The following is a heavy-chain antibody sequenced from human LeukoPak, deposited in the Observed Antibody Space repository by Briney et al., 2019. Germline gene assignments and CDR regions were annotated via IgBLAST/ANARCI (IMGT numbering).Heavy chain of an antibody. CDR1: GFTFSSYA. Sequence: PGGSLRLSCAASGFTFSSYAMSWVRQAPGKGLEWVSAISGSGGSTYYADSVKGRFTISRDNSKNTLYLQMNSLRAEDTAVYYCASYSSGWHHYYYGMDVWGQGTTVTVSS. V-gene: IGHV3-23*01. CDR2: ISGSGGST. J-gene: IGHJ6*02. D-gene: IGHD6-19*01. CDR3: ASYSSGWHHYYYGMDV.